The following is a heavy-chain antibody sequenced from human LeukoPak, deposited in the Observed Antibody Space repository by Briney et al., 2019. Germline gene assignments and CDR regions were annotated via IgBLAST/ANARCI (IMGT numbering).Heavy chain of an antibody. J-gene: IGHJ6*03. V-gene: IGHV4-59*12. Sequence: SETLSLTCTVSGGSISSYYWSWIRQPPGKGLEWIGYIYYSGSTNYNPSLKSRVTISVDTSKNQFSLKLSSVTAADTAVYYCARDFHDYGDYEGEYYYYYYMDVWGKGTTVTVSS. CDR1: GGSISSYY. D-gene: IGHD4-17*01. CDR2: IYYSGST. CDR3: ARDFHDYGDYEGEYYYYYYMDV.